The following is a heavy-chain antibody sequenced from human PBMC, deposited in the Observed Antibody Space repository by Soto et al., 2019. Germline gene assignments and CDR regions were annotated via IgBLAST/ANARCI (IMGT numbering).Heavy chain of an antibody. J-gene: IGHJ6*02. D-gene: IGHD3-9*01. Sequence: GASVKVSCKASGGTFSSYAISWVRQAPGQGLEWMGGIIPIFGTANYAQKFQGRVTITADESTSTAYMELGSLRSEDTAVYYCASLSYDILTGYSFRYYYYGMDVWGQGTTVTVSS. CDR1: GGTFSSYA. V-gene: IGHV1-69*13. CDR2: IIPIFGTA. CDR3: ASLSYDILTGYSFRYYYYGMDV.